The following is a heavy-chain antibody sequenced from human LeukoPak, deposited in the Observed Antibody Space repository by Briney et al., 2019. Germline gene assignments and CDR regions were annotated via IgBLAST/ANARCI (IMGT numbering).Heavy chain of an antibody. V-gene: IGHV3-23*01. D-gene: IGHD3-22*01. CDR1: GFTFSNYA. Sequence: GGSLRLSCVGYGFTFSNYAMSWVRQAPGKGLEWVSAISGSGGSTYYADSVKGRFTISRDNSKNTLYLQMNSLRAEDTAVYYCAKGGYYYDSSGYYLYYFDYWGQGTLVTVSS. J-gene: IGHJ4*02. CDR2: ISGSGGST. CDR3: AKGGYYYDSSGYYLYYFDY.